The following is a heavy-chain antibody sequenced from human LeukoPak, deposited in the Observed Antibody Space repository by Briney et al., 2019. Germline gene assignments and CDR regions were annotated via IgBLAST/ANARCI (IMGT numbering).Heavy chain of an antibody. D-gene: IGHD1-26*01. J-gene: IGHJ6*03. Sequence: SVKVSCKASGGTFSSYAISWVRQAPGQGLEWMGGIIPIFGTANYALKFQGRVTITTDESTSTAYMELSSLRSEDTAVYYCARGPGAGHYYMDVWGKGTTVTVSS. CDR1: GGTFSSYA. CDR2: IIPIFGTA. V-gene: IGHV1-69*05. CDR3: ARGPGAGHYYMDV.